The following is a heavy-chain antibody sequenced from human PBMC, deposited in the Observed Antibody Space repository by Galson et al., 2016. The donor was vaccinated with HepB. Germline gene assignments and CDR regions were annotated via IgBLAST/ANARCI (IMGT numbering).Heavy chain of an antibody. V-gene: IGHV7-4-1*02. Sequence: SVKVSCKASGYTFSSYAMNWVRQAPGQGLEWMGWINTNSGNATYAQGFTGRFVFSLDTSVSTAYLQISSLRAEDTAVYYCARDRYDYDSSGYYWNDYWGQGTLVTVSS. CDR2: INTNSGNA. D-gene: IGHD3-22*01. J-gene: IGHJ4*02. CDR3: ARDRYDYDSSGYYWNDY. CDR1: GYTFSSYA.